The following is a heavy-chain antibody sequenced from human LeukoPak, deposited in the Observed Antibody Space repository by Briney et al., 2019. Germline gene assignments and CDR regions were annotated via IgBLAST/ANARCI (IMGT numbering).Heavy chain of an antibody. D-gene: IGHD1-26*01. J-gene: IGHJ5*02. CDR1: GGSISSYY. V-gene: IGHV4-4*09. CDR2: IYTSGST. CDR3: ARHQVGATHWFDP. Sequence: SETLSLTCTVSGGSISSYYWSWIRQPPGKGLEWIGYIYTSGSTNYNPSLKSRVTISVDTSKNQFSLKLSSVTAADTAVYYCARHQVGATHWFDPWGQGTLVTVSS.